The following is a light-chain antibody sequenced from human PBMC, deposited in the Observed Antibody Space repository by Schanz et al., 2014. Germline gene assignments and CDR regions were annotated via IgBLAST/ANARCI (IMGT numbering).Light chain of an antibody. J-gene: IGLJ3*02. CDR3: SSYAGNNIWV. V-gene: IGLV2-14*02. CDR2: EGS. CDR1: SSDLGSYNL. Sequence: QSALTQPASVSGSPGQSITISCTGTSSDLGSYNLVSWYQQHPGKAPKLMIYEGSKRPSGVSNRFSGSKSGNTASLTVSGLQAEDEADYYCSSYAGNNIWVFGGGTKLTVL.